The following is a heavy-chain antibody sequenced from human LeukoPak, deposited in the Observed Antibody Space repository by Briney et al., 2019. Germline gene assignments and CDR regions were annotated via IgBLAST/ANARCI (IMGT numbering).Heavy chain of an antibody. Sequence: ASVKVSCKASGGTFSSYAISWVRQAPGQGLEWMGGIISIFGTANYAQKFQGRVTITADESTSTAYMELSSLRSEDTAVYYCARGAYYDSSGYYNYWGQGTLVTVSS. CDR1: GGTFSSYA. CDR3: ARGAYYDSSGYYNY. D-gene: IGHD3-22*01. J-gene: IGHJ4*02. CDR2: IISIFGTA. V-gene: IGHV1-69*13.